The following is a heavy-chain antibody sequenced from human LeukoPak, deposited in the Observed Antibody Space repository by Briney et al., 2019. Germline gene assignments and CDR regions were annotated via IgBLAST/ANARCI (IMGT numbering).Heavy chain of an antibody. CDR3: ARAEGSASPFDY. D-gene: IGHD2-15*01. J-gene: IGHJ4*02. V-gene: IGHV1-2*02. CDR1: RYTFTGYY. CDR2: ISPNSGGT. Sequence: ASVKVSCKASRYTFTGYYMHWVRQAPGQGLEWMGWISPNSGGTNYAQRFQGRVTMTRDTSISTAYMELSRLRSDDTAVYYCARAEGSASPFDYWGQGTLVTDSS.